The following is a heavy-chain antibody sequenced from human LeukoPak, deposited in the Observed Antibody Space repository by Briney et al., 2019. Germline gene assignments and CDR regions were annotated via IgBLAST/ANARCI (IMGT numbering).Heavy chain of an antibody. CDR3: ARDLSGGGLDY. Sequence: GGSLRLSCAASGFTFSVSVMHWVRQAPGKELEYVSVISSNGGSTSYANSVKGRFTISRDNSKNTLYLQMGSLRAEDMAVYYCARDLSGGGLDYWGQGALVTVSS. CDR1: GFTFSVSV. J-gene: IGHJ4*02. V-gene: IGHV3-64*01. CDR2: ISSNGGST. D-gene: IGHD3-10*01.